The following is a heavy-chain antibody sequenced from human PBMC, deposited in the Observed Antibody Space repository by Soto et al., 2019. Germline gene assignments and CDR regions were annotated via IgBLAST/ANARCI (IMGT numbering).Heavy chain of an antibody. CDR3: ARDHYYGSGSYYSLPDYYYYGMDV. CDR2: TYYRSKWYN. D-gene: IGHD3-10*01. CDR1: GDSVSSNSAA. V-gene: IGHV6-1*01. J-gene: IGHJ6*02. Sequence: SPTLSLTCAISGDSVSSNSAAWNWIRQSPSRGLEWLGRTYYRSKWYNDYAVSVKSRITINPDTSKNQFSLQLNSVTPEDTAVYYCARDHYYGSGSYYSLPDYYYYGMDVWGQGTTVTVSS.